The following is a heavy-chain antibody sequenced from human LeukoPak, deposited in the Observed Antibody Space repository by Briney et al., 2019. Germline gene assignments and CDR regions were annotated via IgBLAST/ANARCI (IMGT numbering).Heavy chain of an antibody. J-gene: IGHJ4*02. CDR1: GYTFTGYY. D-gene: IGHD3-22*01. CDR3: AREKGYYYDSSGDYAMDY. Sequence: ASVKVSCKASGYTFTGYYMHWVRQAPGQGLEWMGWINPNSGGTNYAQKFQGRVTMTRDTSISTAYMELSRLRSDDTAVYYCAREKGYYYDSSGDYAMDYWGQGTLVTVPS. CDR2: INPNSGGT. V-gene: IGHV1-2*02.